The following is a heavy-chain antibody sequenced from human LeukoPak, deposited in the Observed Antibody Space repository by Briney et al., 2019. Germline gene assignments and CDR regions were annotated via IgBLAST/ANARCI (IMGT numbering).Heavy chain of an antibody. CDR3: AKDPRGDCSGGSCHYLEY. D-gene: IGHD2-15*01. V-gene: IGHV3-23*01. CDR1: GFAFSSYA. Sequence: GGSQRLSCAASGFAFSSYAMSWVRQASGKGLEWVSAISGSGTSTYYADSVKGRFTISRDNSKNTLYLQMNSLRAEDTAIYHCAKDPRGDCSGGSCHYLEYWGQGTLVSASS. CDR2: ISGSGTST. J-gene: IGHJ4*02.